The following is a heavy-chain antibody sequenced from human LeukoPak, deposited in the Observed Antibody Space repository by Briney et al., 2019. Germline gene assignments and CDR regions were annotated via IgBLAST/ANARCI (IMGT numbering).Heavy chain of an antibody. J-gene: IGHJ3*02. V-gene: IGHV3-33*01. CDR2: IWYDGSNK. Sequence: GGSLRLSCAASGFTFSSYGMHWVRQAPGKGLEWVAVIWYDGSNKYYADSVKGRFTISRDNAKNSLYLQMNSLRAEDTAVYYCARGSYGDYVAEDDAFDIWGQGTMVTVSS. CDR1: GFTFSSYG. CDR3: ARGSYGDYVAEDDAFDI. D-gene: IGHD4-17*01.